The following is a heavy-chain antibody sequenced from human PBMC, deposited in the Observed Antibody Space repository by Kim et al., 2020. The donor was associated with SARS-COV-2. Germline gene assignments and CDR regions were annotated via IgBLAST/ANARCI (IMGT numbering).Heavy chain of an antibody. D-gene: IGHD3-10*01. V-gene: IGHV4-34*01. CDR2: INHSGST. CDR3: ARGGGYYGSGY. Sequence: SETLSLTCAVYGGSFSGYYWSWIRQPPGKGLEWIGEINHSGSTNYNPSLKSRVTISVDTSKNQFSLKLSSVTAADTAVYYCARGGGYYGSGYWGQGTLVTVSS. CDR1: GGSFSGYY. J-gene: IGHJ4*02.